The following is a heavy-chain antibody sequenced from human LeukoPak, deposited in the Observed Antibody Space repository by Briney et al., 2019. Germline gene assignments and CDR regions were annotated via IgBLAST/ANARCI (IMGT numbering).Heavy chain of an antibody. CDR1: GFTFSTYN. D-gene: IGHD2-21*01. CDR2: IYSSTSYI. Sequence: KPGRSLRLSCAASGFTFSTYNMNWVRQAPGKGLEWVSSIYSSTSYIYYADSVKGRFTISRDNAKDSLYLEMNSLRAEDTAVYYCARGMGVVPRSFDIWGLGTMVTVSS. J-gene: IGHJ3*02. V-gene: IGHV3-21*04. CDR3: ARGMGVVPRSFDI.